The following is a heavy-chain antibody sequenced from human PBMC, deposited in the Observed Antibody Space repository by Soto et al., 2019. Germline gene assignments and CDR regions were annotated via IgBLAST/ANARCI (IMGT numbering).Heavy chain of an antibody. D-gene: IGHD6-13*01. V-gene: IGHV1-46*03. CDR2: INPSGGST. CDR1: GYTFTSYY. J-gene: IGHJ5*02. Sequence: ASVKVSCKASGYTFTSYYMHWVRQAPGQGLEWMGIINPSGGSTSYAQKFQGRVTMTRDTSTSTVYMELSSLRSEDTAVYYCARDLSSSGFSSWFDPWGQGTLITVSS. CDR3: ARDLSSSGFSSWFDP.